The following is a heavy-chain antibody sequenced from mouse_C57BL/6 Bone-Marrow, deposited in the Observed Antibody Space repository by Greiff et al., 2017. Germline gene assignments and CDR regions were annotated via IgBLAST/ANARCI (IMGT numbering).Heavy chain of an antibody. Sequence: EVQGVESGTVLARPGASVKMSCKTSGYTFTSYWMHWVKQRPGQGLEWIGAIYPGNSDTSYNQKFKGKAKLTAVTSASTAYMELSSLTNEDSAVYYCTRGGWLLPFDYWGQGTTLTVSS. CDR2: IYPGNSDT. V-gene: IGHV1-5*01. J-gene: IGHJ2*01. CDR1: GYTFTSYW. D-gene: IGHD2-3*01. CDR3: TRGGWLLPFDY.